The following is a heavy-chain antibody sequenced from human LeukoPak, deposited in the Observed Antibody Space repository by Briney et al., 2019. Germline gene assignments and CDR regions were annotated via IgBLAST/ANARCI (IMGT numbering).Heavy chain of an antibody. V-gene: IGHV3-23*01. CDR3: AKRDAMIRGLDY. CDR1: GFTFSGYA. D-gene: IGHD3-10*01. Sequence: PGGSLRLSCAAAGFTFSGYAVSWVRQAPGKGLEWVSTISGSGASTYYADSVKGRFTISRDNSKNTLYLQMNSLGAEDTAVYYCAKRDAMIRGLDYWGQGTLVTVSS. J-gene: IGHJ4*02. CDR2: ISGSGAST.